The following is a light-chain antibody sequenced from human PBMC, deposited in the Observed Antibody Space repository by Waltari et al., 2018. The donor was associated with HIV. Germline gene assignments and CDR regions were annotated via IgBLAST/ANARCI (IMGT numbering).Light chain of an antibody. Sequence: SSDLTQSPSLSVSPGQTAKITCSGDVLAKQFALLYHRKSGPAPLLLIYKDTERPSRIPERFSASTSGTTVTLTISGVRAEDEAEYFCQSADTSGTSVLFGGGTTLTVL. CDR1: VLAKQF. J-gene: IGLJ2*01. CDR3: QSADTSGTSVL. V-gene: IGLV3-25*03. CDR2: KDT.